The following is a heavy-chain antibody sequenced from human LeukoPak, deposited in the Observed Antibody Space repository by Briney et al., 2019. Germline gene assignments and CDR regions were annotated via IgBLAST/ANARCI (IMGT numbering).Heavy chain of an antibody. J-gene: IGHJ5*02. Sequence: ASVKVSCKASGYTFTGYHMHWVRQAPGQGLEWMGWINPNSGGTNYAQKFQGRVTMTRDTSISTAYMELSRLRSDDTAVYYCAREDYYDSSGYYRGTYNWFDPWGQGTLVTVSS. CDR3: AREDYYDSSGYYRGTYNWFDP. CDR2: INPNSGGT. D-gene: IGHD3-22*01. CDR1: GYTFTGYH. V-gene: IGHV1-2*02.